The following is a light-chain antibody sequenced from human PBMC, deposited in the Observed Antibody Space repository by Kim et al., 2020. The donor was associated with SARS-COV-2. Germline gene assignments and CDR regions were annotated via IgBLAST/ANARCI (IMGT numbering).Light chain of an antibody. Sequence: QPVLTQPPSASGTSGQRVTISCSGSSSNIGGNSVNWYQKVPGTAPKLLIYRNSQRPSGVSDRFSGSKSGTSASLAISGLQSEDEADYYCAAWDDSLNGYVFASGTKVTVL. CDR1: SSNIGGNS. V-gene: IGLV1-44*01. CDR3: AAWDDSLNGYV. CDR2: RNS. J-gene: IGLJ1*01.